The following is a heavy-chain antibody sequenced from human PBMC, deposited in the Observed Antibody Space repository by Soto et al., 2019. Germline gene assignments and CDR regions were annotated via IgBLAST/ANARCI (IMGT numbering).Heavy chain of an antibody. V-gene: IGHV4-30-4*08. CDR3: ARRLGPRSRFDP. CDR2: IYYSGST. CDR1: GGSISSYY. Sequence: SETLSLTCTVSGGSISSYYWSWIRQPPGKGLEWIGYIYYSGSTHYNPSLKSRVTISVDTSKNQFSLKLSSVTAADTAVYYCARRLGPRSRFDPWGQGTLVTVSS. D-gene: IGHD3-16*01. J-gene: IGHJ5*02.